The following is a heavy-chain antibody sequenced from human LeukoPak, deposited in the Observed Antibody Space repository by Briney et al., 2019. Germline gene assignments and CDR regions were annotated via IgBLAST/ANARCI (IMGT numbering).Heavy chain of an antibody. CDR2: MYYSGST. CDR1: GGSISSHY. Sequence: SETLSLTCTVSGGSISSHYWSWIWQPPGKGLEWIGYMYYSGSTKYNPSLKSRVTISVDTSKNQVSLKLSSVTAADTAVYYCAGTYDSNGYYPDGRFDYWGQGTLVTVSS. CDR3: AGTYDSNGYYPDGRFDY. D-gene: IGHD3-22*01. J-gene: IGHJ4*02. V-gene: IGHV4-59*11.